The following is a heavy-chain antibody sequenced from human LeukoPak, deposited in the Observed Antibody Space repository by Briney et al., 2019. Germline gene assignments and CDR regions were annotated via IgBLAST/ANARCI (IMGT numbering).Heavy chain of an antibody. CDR1: GFTFKNYA. D-gene: IGHD5-12*01. Sequence: GGSLRLSCAASGFTFKNYAMSWVRQAPGKGLEWVSSIIGTGETTYYADSVKGRLTISRDNSKNTLYLHMNSLRVEDTAVYYCAKVISGYSGHDWFRGYYFGYWGQGTRVTVSS. CDR2: IIGTGETT. J-gene: IGHJ4*02. V-gene: IGHV3-23*01. CDR3: AKVISGYSGHDWFRGYYFGY.